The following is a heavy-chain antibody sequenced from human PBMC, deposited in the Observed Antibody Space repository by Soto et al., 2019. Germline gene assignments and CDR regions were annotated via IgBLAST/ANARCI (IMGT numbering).Heavy chain of an antibody. D-gene: IGHD1-1*01. CDR2: IYYSGST. CDR1: GGSISSGDYY. CDR3: ASEGATGTPFDY. V-gene: IGHV4-30-4*01. Sequence: SETLSLTCTVSGGSISSGDYYWSWIRQPPGKGLEWIGYIYYSGSTYYNPSLKSRVTISVDTSKNQFSLKLSSVTAADTAVYYCASEGATGTPFDYWGQGTLVPVSS. J-gene: IGHJ4*02.